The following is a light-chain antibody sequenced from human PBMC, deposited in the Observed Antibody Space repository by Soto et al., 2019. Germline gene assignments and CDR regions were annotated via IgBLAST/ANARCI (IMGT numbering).Light chain of an antibody. CDR2: WAS. CDR3: QQYYNTPLT. V-gene: IGKV4-1*01. Sequence: EIVVTQSPASLAVSLGERATINWKSSHVVLYSSNNKNYLAWYQQKPRQPPKLLIYWASTRESGVPDRFSGSGSGTDFTLTISSLQAEDVAVYYCQQYYNTPLTFGGGTKVDIK. J-gene: IGKJ4*01. CDR1: HVVLYSSNNKNY.